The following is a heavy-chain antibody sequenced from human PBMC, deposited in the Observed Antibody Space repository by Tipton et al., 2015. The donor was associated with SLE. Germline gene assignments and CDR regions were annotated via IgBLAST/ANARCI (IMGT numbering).Heavy chain of an antibody. CDR3: ARDRYYDSRDFDL. CDR1: GFTFSSYA. CDR2: ISSNGGST. V-gene: IGHV3-64*04. Sequence: SLRLSCSASGFTFSSYAMHWVRQAPGKGLEYVSAISSNGGSTYYADSVKGRFTISRDNAKNSLYLQMNSLRAEDTAVYYCARDRYYDSRDFDLWGRGTLVTVSS. D-gene: IGHD3-22*01. J-gene: IGHJ2*01.